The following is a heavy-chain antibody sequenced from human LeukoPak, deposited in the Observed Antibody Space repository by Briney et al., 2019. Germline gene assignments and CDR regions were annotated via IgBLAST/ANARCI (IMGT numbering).Heavy chain of an antibody. CDR1: GGSISSYY. J-gene: IGHJ1*01. CDR3: ARAPGIAAEPNGSFRH. V-gene: IGHV4-4*07. Sequence: SETLSLTCTVSGGSISSYYWSWIRQPAGKGLEWIGRIYASGSTNYNPSLKSRVTMSIDTSKNQFSLQLNSVTPEDTAVYYCARAPGIAAEPNGSFRHWGQGTLVTVSS. CDR2: IYASGST. D-gene: IGHD6-13*01.